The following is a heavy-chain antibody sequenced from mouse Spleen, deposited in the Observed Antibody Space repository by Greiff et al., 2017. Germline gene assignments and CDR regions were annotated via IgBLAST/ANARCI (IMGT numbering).Heavy chain of an antibody. CDR1: GYTFTSYW. CDR3: AKGARATAAY. J-gene: IGHJ3*01. Sequence: VQLQQPGAELVRPGSSVKLSCKASGYTFTSYWMHWVKQRPIQGLEWIGNIDPSDSETHYNQKFKDKATLTVDKSSSTAYMQLSSLTSEDSAVYYCAKGARATAAYWGQGTLVTVSA. CDR2: IDPSDSET. D-gene: IGHD3-1*01. V-gene: IGHV1-52*01.